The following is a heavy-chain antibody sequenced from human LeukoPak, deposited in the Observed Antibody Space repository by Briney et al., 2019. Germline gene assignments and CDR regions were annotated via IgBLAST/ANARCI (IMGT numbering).Heavy chain of an antibody. CDR3: ARGRYSGYDFDY. CDR1: GLTFSNYE. V-gene: IGHV3-48*03. CDR2: ISSSGSTI. D-gene: IGHD5-12*01. J-gene: IGHJ4*02. Sequence: HSGGSLRLSCAASGLTFSNYEMNWVRQPPGKGLEWVSYISSSGSTIYYADIVKGRFNITRDNAKNSLYLQMNSLRAEDTAIYYCARGRYSGYDFDYWGQGALVTVSS.